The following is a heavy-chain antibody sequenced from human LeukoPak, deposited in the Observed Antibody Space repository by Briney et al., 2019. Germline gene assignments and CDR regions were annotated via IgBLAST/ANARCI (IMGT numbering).Heavy chain of an antibody. V-gene: IGHV3-11*01. CDR1: GFTFSDYY. D-gene: IGHD1-26*01. CDR2: ISSSGSTI. CDR3: AREAIVGGSDY. J-gene: IGHJ4*02. Sequence: GGSPRLSCAASGFTFSDYYMSWIRQAPGKGLEWVSYISSSGSTIYYADSVKGRFTISRDNAKNSLYLQMNSPRAEDTAVYYCAREAIVGGSDYWGQGTLVTVSS.